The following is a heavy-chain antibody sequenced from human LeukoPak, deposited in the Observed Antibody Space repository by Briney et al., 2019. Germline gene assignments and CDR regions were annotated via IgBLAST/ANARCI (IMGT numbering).Heavy chain of an antibody. CDR1: GGSVSSGSYY. J-gene: IGHJ5*02. Sequence: SETLSLTCTVSGGSVSSGSYYWSWIRQPPGKGLEWIGYIYYSGSTNYNSSLKSRVTISVDTSKNQFSLKLSSVTAADTAVYYCARDIGYGIPVGWFDPWGQGTLVTVSS. CDR2: IYYSGST. CDR3: ARDIGYGIPVGWFDP. V-gene: IGHV4-61*01. D-gene: IGHD2-15*01.